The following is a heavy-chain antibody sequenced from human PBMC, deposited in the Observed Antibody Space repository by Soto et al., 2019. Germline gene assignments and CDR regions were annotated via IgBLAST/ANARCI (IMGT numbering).Heavy chain of an antibody. J-gene: IGHJ1*01. Sequence: SETLSLTCAVSGGSISSGGYSWSWIRQPPGKGLEWIGYIYHSGSTYYNPSLKSRVTISVDRSKNQFSLKLSSVTAADTAVYYCARGTRGKGIAAAWGSQHWGQGTLVTVSS. CDR1: GGSISSGGYS. V-gene: IGHV4-30-2*01. D-gene: IGHD6-13*01. CDR2: IYHSGST. CDR3: ARGTRGKGIAAAWGSQH.